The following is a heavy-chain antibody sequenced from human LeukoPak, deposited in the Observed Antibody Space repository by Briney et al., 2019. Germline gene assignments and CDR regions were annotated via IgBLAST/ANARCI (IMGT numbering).Heavy chain of an antibody. CDR3: AKHLAMTTVVNYYFDY. CDR2: ISGSGGTQ. J-gene: IGHJ4*02. D-gene: IGHD4-23*01. Sequence: GGSLRLSCAASGFTFSSYAMSWVRQAPGKGLEWVSAISGSGGTQYYADSVKGRFTVSRDNSKNTLYLHMHSLRADDTAVYYCAKHLAMTTVVNYYFDYWGQGTLVTVSS. V-gene: IGHV3-23*01. CDR1: GFTFSSYA.